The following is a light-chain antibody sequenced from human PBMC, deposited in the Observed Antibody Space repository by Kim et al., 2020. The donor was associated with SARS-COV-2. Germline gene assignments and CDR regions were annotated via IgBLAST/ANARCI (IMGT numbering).Light chain of an antibody. J-gene: IGKJ2*01. CDR2: DAA. CDR3: KQRSNWPPYT. CDR1: ESVSSE. V-gene: IGKV3-11*01. Sequence: GERAIRAGRTRESVSSELAWYQKKPGQAPRLLIYDAANRATGSPARFSGSGSGTDFTLTISSLETEDLAVNYCKQRSNWPPYTFGQGTKLEI.